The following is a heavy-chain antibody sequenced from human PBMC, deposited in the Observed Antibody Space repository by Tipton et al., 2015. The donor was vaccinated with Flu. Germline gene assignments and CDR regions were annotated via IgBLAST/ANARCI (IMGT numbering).Heavy chain of an antibody. J-gene: IGHJ4*02. CDR3: CRDRDWSADY. CDR2: IKSKFNGGTK. Sequence: SLRLSCTTSGFTFRDHNMHWVRQAPGKGLEWVGLIKSKFNGGTKEYAASLKGRFTISRDDSKNTVSLQMNSLKSEDTAVYYCCRDRDWSADYWGQGTLVTVSS. D-gene: IGHD1-1*01. CDR1: GFTFRDHN. V-gene: IGHV3-49*04.